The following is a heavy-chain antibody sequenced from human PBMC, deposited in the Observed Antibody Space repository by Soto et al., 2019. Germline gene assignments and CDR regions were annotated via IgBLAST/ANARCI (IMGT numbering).Heavy chain of an antibody. Sequence: LRLSCAASGFTFSSHGMIWVRQAPGKGLEWVSYISSTSSTKSYADSVKGRFTISRDNAKNSLYLQMNSLRDEDTAVYYCARRITMVRGPYYYYGMDVWGQGTTVTVSS. CDR2: ISSTSSTK. D-gene: IGHD3-10*01. CDR1: GFTFSSHG. J-gene: IGHJ6*02. V-gene: IGHV3-48*02. CDR3: ARRITMVRGPYYYYGMDV.